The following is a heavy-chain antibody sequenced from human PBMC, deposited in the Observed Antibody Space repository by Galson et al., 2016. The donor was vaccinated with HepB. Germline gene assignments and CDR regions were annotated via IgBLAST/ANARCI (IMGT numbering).Heavy chain of an antibody. CDR3: ARGGLGNYYAYGMDV. CDR1: GFTFSRFG. CDR2: IWFDGRDA. Sequence: SLRLSCAASGFTFSRFGMHWVRQAPGKGLESVAVIWFDGRDAYYGDSVKGRFTISRDNSKNTMYLQVNSLRAEDTAVYYCARGGLGNYYAYGMDVWGHGTTVTVSS. V-gene: IGHV3-33*01. D-gene: IGHD3/OR15-3a*01. J-gene: IGHJ6*02.